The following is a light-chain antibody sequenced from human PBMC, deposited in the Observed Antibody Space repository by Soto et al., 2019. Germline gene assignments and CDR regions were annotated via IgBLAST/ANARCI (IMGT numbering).Light chain of an antibody. CDR3: QQYGGSFRV. CDR1: QSVSSSY. CDR2: GAS. J-gene: IGKJ3*01. Sequence: EIVLTQSPGTLALSPGERATLSCRASQSVSSSYLAWYQQKPGQAPRLLIYGASSRATGIPDRLSGGGSGTDFTLTIRRLEPEDFAVYYCQQYGGSFRVFGPGTKVDIK. V-gene: IGKV3-20*01.